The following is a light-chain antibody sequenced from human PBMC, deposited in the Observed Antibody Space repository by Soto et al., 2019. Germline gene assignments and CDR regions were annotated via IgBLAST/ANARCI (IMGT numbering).Light chain of an antibody. J-gene: IGKJ5*01. CDR2: DAT. V-gene: IGKV1-5*01. Sequence: DMQMTQSPSTLSASVGDRVTITFRASQSISGWLAWYQQKPGKAPELLIYDATILETGVPSRFSGSGSGTDFTFTISGLQPEDLATYYCQQFHDLPITFGQGTRLEIK. CDR1: QSISGW. CDR3: QQFHDLPIT.